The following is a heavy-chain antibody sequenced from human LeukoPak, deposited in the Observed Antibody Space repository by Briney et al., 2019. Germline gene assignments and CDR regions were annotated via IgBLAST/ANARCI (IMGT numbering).Heavy chain of an antibody. CDR2: ISWNSGSI. D-gene: IGHD3-10*01. CDR3: AKDLGSGLAYYFDY. J-gene: IGHJ4*02. V-gene: IGHV3-9*03. Sequence: PGGSLRLSCAASGFTFDDYAMHWVRQAPGKGLEWVSGISWNSGSIGYADSVKGRFTISRDNAKNSLYLQMNSLRAEDMALYYCAKDLGSGLAYYFDYWGQGTLVTVSS. CDR1: GFTFDDYA.